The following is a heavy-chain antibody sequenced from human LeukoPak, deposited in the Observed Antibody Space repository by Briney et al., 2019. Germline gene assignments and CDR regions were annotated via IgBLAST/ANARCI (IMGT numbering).Heavy chain of an antibody. CDR3: ARDREHSRPGLFDY. D-gene: IGHD6-6*01. Sequence: ASVKVSCKASGGTFSSYAISWVRQAPGQGLEWMGRIIPIFGTANYAQKFQGRVTITTDESTSTAYMELSSLRSEDTAVYYCARDREHSRPGLFDYWGQGTLVTVSS. CDR1: GGTFSSYA. V-gene: IGHV1-69*05. CDR2: IIPIFGTA. J-gene: IGHJ4*02.